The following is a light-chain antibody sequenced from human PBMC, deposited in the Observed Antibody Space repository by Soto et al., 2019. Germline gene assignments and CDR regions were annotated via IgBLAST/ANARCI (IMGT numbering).Light chain of an antibody. V-gene: IGKV1-5*01. CDR2: DAS. CDR1: HSISSW. J-gene: IGKJ1*01. CDR3: QQYNSYSLWT. Sequence: DIQMTQSPSTLSASVGDRVTITCRASHSISSWLAWYQQTPGKAPKLLIYDASSLESGVPSRFSGSGSGTEFTLTIRSLQPDDFATYYCQQYNSYSLWTCGQGTKGDIK.